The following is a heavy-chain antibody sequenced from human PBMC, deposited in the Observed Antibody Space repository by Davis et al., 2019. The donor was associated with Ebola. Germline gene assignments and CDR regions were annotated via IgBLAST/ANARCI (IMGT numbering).Heavy chain of an antibody. J-gene: IGHJ6*04. CDR3: ARDVGTAMVLYDYGMDV. V-gene: IGHV3-21*01. CDR1: GFTFSSYS. Sequence: GESLKISCAASGFTFSSYSMNWVRQAPGKGLEWVSSISGSSYYIYYAVSVMGRFTISRDNAKNSLYLQMNSLRAEDTAVYYCARDVGTAMVLYDYGMDVWGKGTTVTVSS. D-gene: IGHD5-18*01. CDR2: ISGSSYYI.